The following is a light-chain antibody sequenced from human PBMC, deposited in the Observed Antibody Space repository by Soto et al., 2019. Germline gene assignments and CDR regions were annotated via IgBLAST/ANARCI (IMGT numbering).Light chain of an antibody. Sequence: QSALTQPASVSGSPGQSITISCTGTSSDVGGYNYVSWYQQHPGQAPKLMIYEVSNRPSGVSDRFSGSRSGNTDSLTISGLQAEDESDYYCISYTSSSTWVFGGGTKLTVL. CDR2: EVS. CDR3: ISYTSSSTWV. V-gene: IGLV2-14*01. J-gene: IGLJ3*02. CDR1: SSDVGGYNY.